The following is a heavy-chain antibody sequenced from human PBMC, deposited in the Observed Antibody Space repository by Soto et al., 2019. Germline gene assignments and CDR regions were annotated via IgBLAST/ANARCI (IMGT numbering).Heavy chain of an antibody. V-gene: IGHV3-30*18. D-gene: IGHD3-22*01. CDR1: GFTFSSYG. J-gene: IGHJ5*02. CDR3: AKDGPPSYDSSGYYPFDP. Sequence: QVQLVESGGGVVQPGRSLRLSCAASGFTFSSYGMHWVRQAPGKGLEWVAVISYDGSNKYYADSVKGRFTISRDNSKNPLYLQMSSRRAEDRAVYYCAKDGPPSYDSSGYYPFDPWGQGTLVTVSS. CDR2: ISYDGSNK.